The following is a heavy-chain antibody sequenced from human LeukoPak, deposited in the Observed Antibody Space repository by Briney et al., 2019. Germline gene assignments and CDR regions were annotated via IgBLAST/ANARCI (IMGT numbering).Heavy chain of an antibody. CDR3: ARWYYYDSSGYFAGMDV. D-gene: IGHD3-22*01. Sequence: GGSLRLSCAASGFTFSSYWMNWARQAPGKGLEWAASINHNGNVNYYVDSVKGRFTISRDNAKNSLYLQMNSLRAEDTAVYYCARWYYYDSSGYFAGMDVWGQGTTVTVSS. CDR2: INHNGNVN. CDR1: GFTFSSYW. V-gene: IGHV3-7*01. J-gene: IGHJ6*02.